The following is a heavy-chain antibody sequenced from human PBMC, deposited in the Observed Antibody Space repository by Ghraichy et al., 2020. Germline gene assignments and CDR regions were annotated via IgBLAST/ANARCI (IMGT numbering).Heavy chain of an antibody. CDR2: IYYSGST. CDR3: AGLKTYYYDSSGPHDAFDI. V-gene: IGHV4-59*01. CDR1: GGSISSYY. D-gene: IGHD3-22*01. J-gene: IGHJ3*02. Sequence: SETLSLTCTVSGGSISSYYWSWIRQPPGKGLEWIGYIYYSGSTNYNPSLKSRVTISVDTSKNQFSLKLSSVTAADTAVYYCAGLKTYYYDSSGPHDAFDIWGQGTMVTVSS.